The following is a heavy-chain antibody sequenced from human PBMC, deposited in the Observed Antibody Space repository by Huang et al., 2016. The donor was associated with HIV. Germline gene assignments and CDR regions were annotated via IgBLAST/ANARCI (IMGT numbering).Heavy chain of an antibody. V-gene: IGHV3-30*18. Sequence: QVQLVESGGGVVQPGRSLRLSCVASGFTFNNFGMHWVRQAPGNGLGWVAVSSYDGSSGPYSESVKGRFTISRDNPMDTLYLQLNSLRPDDTAVYYCAKESRWYSDLDNWGQGTLVTVSS. CDR3: AKESRWYSDLDN. CDR2: SSYDGSSG. CDR1: GFTFNNFG. J-gene: IGHJ4*02. D-gene: IGHD2-15*01.